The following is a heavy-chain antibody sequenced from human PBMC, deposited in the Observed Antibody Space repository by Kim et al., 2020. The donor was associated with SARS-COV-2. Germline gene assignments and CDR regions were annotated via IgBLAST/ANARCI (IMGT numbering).Heavy chain of an antibody. Sequence: GGSLRLSCAASGFTFSNAWMSWVRQAPGKGLEWVGRIKSKTDGGTTDYAAPVKGRFTISRDDSKNTLYLQMNSLKTEDTAVYYCTTDGIGVLLWFGQYLGWGQGTLVTVSS. CDR1: GFTFSNAW. D-gene: IGHD3-10*01. J-gene: IGHJ4*02. V-gene: IGHV3-15*01. CDR2: IKSKTDGGTT. CDR3: TTDGIGVLLWFGQYLG.